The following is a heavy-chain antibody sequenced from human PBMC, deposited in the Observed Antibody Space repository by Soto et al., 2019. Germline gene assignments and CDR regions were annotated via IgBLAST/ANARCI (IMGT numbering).Heavy chain of an antibody. V-gene: IGHV1-3*01. J-gene: IGHJ6*02. D-gene: IGHD3-3*01. CDR1: GYTFTSYA. Sequence: ASVKVSCKASGYTFTSYAMHWVRQAPGQRLEWMGWINAGNGNTKYSQKFQGRVTITRDTSASTAYMGLSSLRSEDTAVYYCARTYYDFFSEVQYGMDVWGQGTTVTVSS. CDR3: ARTYYDFFSEVQYGMDV. CDR2: INAGNGNT.